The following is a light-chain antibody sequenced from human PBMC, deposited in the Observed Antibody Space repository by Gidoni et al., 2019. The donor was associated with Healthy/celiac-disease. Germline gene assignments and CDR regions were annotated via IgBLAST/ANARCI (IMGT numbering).Light chain of an antibody. CDR1: QGISSY. CDR3: QQYYSYPRA. J-gene: IGKJ1*01. CDR2: AAS. Sequence: AIRITQSQSSTSASTGDRVTITCRASQGISSYLACYQQKPGIAPALLIYAASTLQSGAPSRFSGSGSVTDFTLTISFLQSEDFATYYCQQYYSYPRAFGQGTKVEIQ. V-gene: IGKV1-8*01.